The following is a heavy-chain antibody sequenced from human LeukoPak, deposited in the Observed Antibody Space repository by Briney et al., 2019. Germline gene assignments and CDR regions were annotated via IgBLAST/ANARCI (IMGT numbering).Heavy chain of an antibody. D-gene: IGHD7-27*01. V-gene: IGHV3-30*02. CDR3: AKGPLGYYYYMDV. CDR2: IRYDGSNK. CDR1: GFTYSSYG. Sequence: GGSLRLXCAASGFTYSSYGMHWVRRAPGKGLEWVAFIRYDGSNKYYADSVKGRFTISRDNSKNTLYLQMNSLRAEDTAVYYCAKGPLGYYYYMDVWGKGTTVTVSS. J-gene: IGHJ6*03.